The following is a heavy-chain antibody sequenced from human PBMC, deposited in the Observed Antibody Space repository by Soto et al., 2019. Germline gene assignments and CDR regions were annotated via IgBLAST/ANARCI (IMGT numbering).Heavy chain of an antibody. CDR1: GGSISSGGYY. Sequence: LSLTCTVSGGSISSGGYYWSWIRQHPGKGLDWIGYIYYSGSTYYNPPLKSRVTISVDTSKNQFSLKLSSVTAADTAVYYCARGDCSGGSCYWIPPLDYWGQGXLVTVYS. CDR2: IYYSGST. J-gene: IGHJ4*02. D-gene: IGHD2-15*01. V-gene: IGHV4-31*03. CDR3: ARGDCSGGSCYWIPPLDY.